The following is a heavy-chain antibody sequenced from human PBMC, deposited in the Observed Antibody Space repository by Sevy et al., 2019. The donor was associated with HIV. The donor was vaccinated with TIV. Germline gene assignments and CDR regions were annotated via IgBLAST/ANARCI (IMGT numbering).Heavy chain of an antibody. J-gene: IGHJ5*02. CDR2: IIGSGGST. CDR3: AKGGIWSPPTWFDP. V-gene: IGHV3-23*01. D-gene: IGHD3-3*01. Sequence: GGSLRLSCAASGFTFSSFAMGWVRQAPGKGLEWVSAIIGSGGSTNYADSVKGRFTISRDNSKNTLYLQMNSLRGEDTAVYYCAKGGIWSPPTWFDPWGQGTLVTVSS. CDR1: GFTFSSFA.